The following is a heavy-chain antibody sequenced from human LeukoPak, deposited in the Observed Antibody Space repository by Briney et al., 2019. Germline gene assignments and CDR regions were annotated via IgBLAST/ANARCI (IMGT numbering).Heavy chain of an antibody. D-gene: IGHD5-12*01. CDR2: ISYSENT. V-gene: IGHV4-59*01. J-gene: IGHJ4*02. Sequence: SETLSLTRTVSGGSFSSSYWSWIRQPPGKGLEWIGYISYSENTKYNPSLKSRVTISVDTSQNQFALKLTSVTAADTAVYHCARAPWRTFFDYWGQGNLVTVSS. CDR1: GGSFSSSY. CDR3: ARAPWRTFFDY.